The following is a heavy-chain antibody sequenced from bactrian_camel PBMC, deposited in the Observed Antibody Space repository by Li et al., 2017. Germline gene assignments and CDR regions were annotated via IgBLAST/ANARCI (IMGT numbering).Heavy chain of an antibody. V-gene: IGHV3S53*01. Sequence: HVQLVESGGGSVKAGGSLTLSCSVSGDTVSSRYMAWFRQPPGQGREGVAALSYSGATSYAESAKGRFTISRDNVENTLYLEMNTLKPDDTAMYYCAADPSDRTVCSWRSSWNFQGQGTQVTVS. D-gene: IGHD6*01. J-gene: IGHJ4*01. CDR1: GDTVSSRY. CDR2: LSYSGAT.